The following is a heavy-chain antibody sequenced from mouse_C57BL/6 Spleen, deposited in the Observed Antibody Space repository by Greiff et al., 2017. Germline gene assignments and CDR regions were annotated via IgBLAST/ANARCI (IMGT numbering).Heavy chain of an antibody. CDR1: GYTFTDYY. J-gene: IGHJ2*01. Sequence: EVQLQQPGPVLVKPGASVKMSCKASGYTFTDYYMNWVKQSHGKSLEWIGVINPYNGGTSYNQKFKGKATLTVDKSSSTAYMELNSLTSEDSAVYYCAGDGYYVGYCGQDTTLSESS. D-gene: IGHD2-3*01. CDR2: INPYNGGT. V-gene: IGHV1-19*01. CDR3: AGDGYYVGY.